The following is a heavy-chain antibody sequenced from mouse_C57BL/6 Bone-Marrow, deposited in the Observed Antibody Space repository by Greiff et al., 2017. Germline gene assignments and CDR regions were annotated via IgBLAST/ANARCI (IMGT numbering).Heavy chain of an antibody. J-gene: IGHJ2*01. D-gene: IGHD1-1*01. CDR3: ARETTVVATDFDY. Sequence: VQLQESGAELARPGASVKLSCKASGYTFTSYGISWVKQRTGQGLEWIGEIYPRSGNTYYNEKFKGKATLTADKSSSTAYMELRSLTSEDSAVYFWARETTVVATDFDYWGQGTTLTVSS. V-gene: IGHV1-81*01. CDR1: GYTFTSYG. CDR2: IYPRSGNT.